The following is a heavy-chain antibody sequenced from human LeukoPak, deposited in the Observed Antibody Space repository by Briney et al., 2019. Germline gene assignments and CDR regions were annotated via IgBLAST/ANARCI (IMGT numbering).Heavy chain of an antibody. Sequence: ASVKVSCKASGYTFIGYYLHWVRQAPGQGLEWMGWINPHNGDTNYAQKFQGRVTMTRDTSISTAYMELSRLRSDDTAVYFYARDHCVSSGCYEDYYYGMDVWGRGTTVTVSS. V-gene: IGHV1-2*02. CDR3: ARDHCVSSGCYEDYYYGMDV. D-gene: IGHD2-2*01. CDR2: INPHNGDT. J-gene: IGHJ6*02. CDR1: GYTFIGYY.